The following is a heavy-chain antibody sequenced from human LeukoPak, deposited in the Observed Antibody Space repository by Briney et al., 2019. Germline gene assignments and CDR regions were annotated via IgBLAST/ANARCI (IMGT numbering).Heavy chain of an antibody. D-gene: IGHD5-12*01. CDR3: ARDGGGATADWYFDL. V-gene: IGHV3-13*01. CDR2: VGYGGDT. CDR1: GLTFSGYD. J-gene: IGHJ2*01. Sequence: GGSLRLSCAASGLTFSGYDMHWVRQPPGTGREWVAAVGYGGDTYYPASVEGRFTVSRENAKNSLYLQMNTLRAGDTAVYYCARDGGGATADWYFDLWGRGTPVTVSS.